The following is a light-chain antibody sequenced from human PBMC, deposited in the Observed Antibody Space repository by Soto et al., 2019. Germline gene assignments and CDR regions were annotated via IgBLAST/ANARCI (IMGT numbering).Light chain of an antibody. J-gene: IGKJ5*01. CDR1: KSVSTN. V-gene: IGKV3-15*01. CDR3: QQYNNWPRGPDV. Sequence: EIVVTQSPATLSVSPGERATLSCRASKSVSTNLAWYQQKPGQAPRLLIYGASTRATGIPARFSGSGSGTDFSLIISSLQSEDCAVYYCQQYNNWPRGPDVFGQGTRLVIK. CDR2: GAS.